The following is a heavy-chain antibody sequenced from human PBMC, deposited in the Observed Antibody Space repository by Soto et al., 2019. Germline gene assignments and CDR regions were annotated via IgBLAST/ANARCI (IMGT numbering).Heavy chain of an antibody. J-gene: IGHJ6*02. CDR2: IYHSGST. CDR3: ARFGGGMDV. CDR1: GGSISGINW. D-gene: IGHD3-10*01. V-gene: IGHV4-4*02. Sequence: QVQLQESGPGLVKPSGTLSLTCAVSGGSISGINWWYWVRQPPGKGLEWIGEIYHSGSTHYNPSLKXRXTXTVDKSKNQCSLNLSSVTAADTAVYYCARFGGGMDVWGQGTTVTVSS.